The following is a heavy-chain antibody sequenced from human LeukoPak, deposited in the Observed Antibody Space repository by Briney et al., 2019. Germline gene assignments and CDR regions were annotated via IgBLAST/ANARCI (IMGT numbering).Heavy chain of an antibody. CDR2: TSAYNGNT. CDR3: ARDRLTYYYDSSGSPRLDV. Sequence: GASVKVSCKASGYTFTSYGISWVRQAPGQGLEWMGWTSAYNGNTNYAQKLQGRVTMTTDTSTSTAYMELRSLRSDDTAVYYCARDRLTYYYDSSGSPRLDVWGQGTTVTVSS. CDR1: GYTFTSYG. D-gene: IGHD3-22*01. J-gene: IGHJ6*02. V-gene: IGHV1-18*01.